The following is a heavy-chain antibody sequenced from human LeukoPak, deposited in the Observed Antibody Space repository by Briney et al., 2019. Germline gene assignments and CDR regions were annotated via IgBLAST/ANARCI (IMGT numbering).Heavy chain of an antibody. CDR3: ARQESIVVVTGGAFDI. CDR2: IYYSGST. Sequence: SETLSLTCTVSGGSISSSSYYWGWIRQPPGKGLEWIGSIYYSGSTYYNPSLKSRVTISVDTSKNQFSLKLSSVTAADTAVYYCARQESIVVVTGGAFDIWGQGTMVTVSS. V-gene: IGHV4-39*01. CDR1: GGSISSSSYY. D-gene: IGHD3-22*01. J-gene: IGHJ3*02.